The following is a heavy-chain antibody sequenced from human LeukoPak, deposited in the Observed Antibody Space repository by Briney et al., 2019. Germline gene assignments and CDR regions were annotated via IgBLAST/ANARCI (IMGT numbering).Heavy chain of an antibody. CDR2: IKTDGTIT. D-gene: IGHD3-16*01. V-gene: IGHV3-74*01. CDR1: GFTFSNHW. Sequence: QPGESLRLSCAVSGFTFSNHWMYWVRQVPGKGLVCVSAIKTDGTITNYADSVKGRFTISRDNAKNTLYLQMSGLRAEDTAIYYCVTTWGDYRGQGTQVTVSS. J-gene: IGHJ4*02. CDR3: VTTWGDY.